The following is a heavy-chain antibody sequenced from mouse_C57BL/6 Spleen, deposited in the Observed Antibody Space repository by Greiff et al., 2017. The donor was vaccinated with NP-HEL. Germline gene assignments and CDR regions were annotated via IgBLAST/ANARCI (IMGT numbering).Heavy chain of an antibody. Sequence: VQLQQPGAELVKPGASVKLFCKASGYTFTSYWMHWVKQRPGRGLEWIGRIDPNSGGTKYNEKFKSTATLTVDKPSSTAYMQLSSLTSEDSAVYYSAREGGTRSLYAMDYWGQGTSVTVSS. CDR2: IDPNSGGT. V-gene: IGHV1-72*01. CDR1: GYTFTSYW. CDR3: AREGGTRSLYAMDY. J-gene: IGHJ4*01. D-gene: IGHD4-1*01.